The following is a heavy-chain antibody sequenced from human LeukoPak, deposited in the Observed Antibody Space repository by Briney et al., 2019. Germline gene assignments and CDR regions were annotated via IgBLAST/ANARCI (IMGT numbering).Heavy chain of an antibody. Sequence: GGSLRLSCAGSGFTFSSYEMNWVRQAPGKGLEWVSYVSSSGSTRYYADSVQGRFTVSRDNAKNSLYLQMNSLRDEDTAVYYCARDPYSGSYGDYYYYYMDVWGKGTTVTISS. CDR2: VSSSGSTR. V-gene: IGHV3-48*03. J-gene: IGHJ6*03. D-gene: IGHD1-26*01. CDR3: ARDPYSGSYGDYYYYYMDV. CDR1: GFTFSSYE.